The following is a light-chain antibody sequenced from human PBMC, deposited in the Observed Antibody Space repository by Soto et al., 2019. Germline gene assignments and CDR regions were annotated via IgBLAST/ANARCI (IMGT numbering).Light chain of an antibody. CDR1: QDIKNW. Sequence: DIQMTQSASTLSASVGDRVTITCRASQDIKNWLAWYLQKPGKAPELLIFDASSLQSGVPSRFSGSGSGTEFTLTISSLQADDFATYYCQQYHRYSYTFGQGTKQEI. J-gene: IGKJ2*01. V-gene: IGKV1-5*01. CDR2: DAS. CDR3: QQYHRYSYT.